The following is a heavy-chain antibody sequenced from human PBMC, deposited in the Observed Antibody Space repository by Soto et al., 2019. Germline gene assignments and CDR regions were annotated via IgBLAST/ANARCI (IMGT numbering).Heavy chain of an antibody. J-gene: IGHJ4*02. CDR3: ALSMDGENYTH. CDR2: IYWDDDK. CDR1: GFSLTTNGVG. D-gene: IGHD3-10*01. Sequence: QITLKESGPTLVTPTQTLTLTCTFSGFSLTTNGVGVAWIRQPPGKAPEWLAAIYWDDDKRYRPSLKSRLTITKDTSENRVVLRMTNTDPIDTGTYYGALSMDGENYTHWGQGTLITVSS. V-gene: IGHV2-5*02.